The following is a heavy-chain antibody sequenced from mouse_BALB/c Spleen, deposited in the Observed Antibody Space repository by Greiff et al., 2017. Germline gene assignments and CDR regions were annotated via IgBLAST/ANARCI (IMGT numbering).Heavy chain of an antibody. Sequence: EVKLVESGGDLVKPGGSLKLSCAASGFTFSSFGMHWVRQAPEKGLEWVAYISSGSSTIYYADTVKGRFTISRDNPKNTLFLQMTSLRSEDTAMYYCARNYDSYYYAMDYWGQGTSVTVSS. V-gene: IGHV5-17*02. CDR1: GFTFSSFG. D-gene: IGHD2-13*01. CDR3: ARNYDSYYYAMDY. CDR2: ISSGSSTI. J-gene: IGHJ4*01.